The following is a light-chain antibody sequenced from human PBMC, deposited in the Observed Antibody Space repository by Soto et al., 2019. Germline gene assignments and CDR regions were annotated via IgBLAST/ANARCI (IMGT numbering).Light chain of an antibody. V-gene: IGKV1-5*01. CDR1: QSISSW. J-gene: IGKJ1*01. Sequence: DRQMTQSPSTLSASVGDRVTITCRASQSISSWLAWYQQKPGKAPKLLIYDASSLESGVPSRFSGSGSGTEFTLTISSLQPDDFATYYCQQYNSYSRTFGQGTKVDI. CDR2: DAS. CDR3: QQYNSYSRT.